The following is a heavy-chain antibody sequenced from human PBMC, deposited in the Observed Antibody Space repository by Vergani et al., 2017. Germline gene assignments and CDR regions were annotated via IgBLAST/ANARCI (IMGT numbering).Heavy chain of an antibody. Sequence: VQLVESGGGLVQPGGSLRLSCAASSFSVSSHYMTWVRQAPGKGLEWVSTITIGGRTSYADSVKGRLTLTRDDSKNTVHLQMNSLRPEDTAGDYCARGMTTETTDLDGFDIWGQGTMVSVSS. J-gene: IGHJ3*02. V-gene: IGHV3-66*02. CDR2: ITIGGRT. CDR1: SFSVSSHY. D-gene: IGHD4-17*01. CDR3: ARGMTTETTDLDGFDI.